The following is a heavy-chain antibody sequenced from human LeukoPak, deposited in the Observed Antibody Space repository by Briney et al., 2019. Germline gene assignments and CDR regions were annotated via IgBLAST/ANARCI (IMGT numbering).Heavy chain of an antibody. CDR2: IIPIFGTA. J-gene: IGHJ5*02. CDR3: ARVDIVVVPAAVPRVDWFDP. V-gene: IGHV1-69*13. D-gene: IGHD2-2*03. Sequence: SVKVSCKASGGTFSSYAISWVRQAPGQGLEWMGGIIPIFGTANYAQKFQGRVTITADESTSTAYMELSSLRSEDTAVYYCARVDIVVVPAAVPRVDWFDPWGQGTLVTVSS. CDR1: GGTFSSYA.